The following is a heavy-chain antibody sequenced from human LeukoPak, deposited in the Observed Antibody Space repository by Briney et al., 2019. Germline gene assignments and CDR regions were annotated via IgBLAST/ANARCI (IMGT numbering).Heavy chain of an antibody. CDR1: GYTLTELS. CDR3: ARDRGYGDDTFDS. V-gene: IGHV1-24*01. CDR2: ISTYDSDI. D-gene: IGHD4-17*01. J-gene: IGHJ4*02. Sequence: ASVKVSCKVSGYTLTELSMHWVRQAPGKGLEWMGWISTYDSDINYAQKFQGRVTMTTDTSMTTAYMELRSLISDDTAVYYCARDRGYGDDTFDSWGQGTLVTVSS.